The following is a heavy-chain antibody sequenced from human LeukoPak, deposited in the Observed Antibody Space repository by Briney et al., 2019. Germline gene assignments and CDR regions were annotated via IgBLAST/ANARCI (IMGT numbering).Heavy chain of an antibody. CDR2: IYSGGST. V-gene: IGHV3-66*01. Sequence: GGSLRLSCAASEFSVGSNYMTWVRQAPGKGLEWVSLIYSGGSTYYADSVKGRFTISRDNSKNTLYLQMNSLRAEDTAVYYCARGPSGHPNTGGQGTPVTGSS. CDR1: EFSVGSNY. D-gene: IGHD5-12*01. CDR3: ARGPSGHPNT. J-gene: IGHJ4*01.